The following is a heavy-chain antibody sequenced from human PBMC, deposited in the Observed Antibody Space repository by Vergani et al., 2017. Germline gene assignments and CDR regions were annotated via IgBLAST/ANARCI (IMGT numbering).Heavy chain of an antibody. D-gene: IGHD3-9*01. CDR3: AKAVYFDWLLPYYYYGMDV. CDR2: IHYDGSHE. V-gene: IGHV3-30*02. CDR1: GFTFSNYG. J-gene: IGHJ6*02. Sequence: QVQLVESGGGVVQPGGSLRLSCGASGFTFSNYGMHWVRQAPGKGLEWVAFIHYDGSHEYYIDSVKGRFTISRDNSKNTLYLQMSSLRAEDTAVYYCAKAVYFDWLLPYYYYGMDVWGQGTTVTVSS.